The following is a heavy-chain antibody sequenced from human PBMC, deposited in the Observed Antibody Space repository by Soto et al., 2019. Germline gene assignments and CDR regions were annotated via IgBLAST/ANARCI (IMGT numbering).Heavy chain of an antibody. CDR3: ARAYYDSSGYYGPVRDYFDY. V-gene: IGHV2-5*01. Sequence: STSGVGVGWIRQPPGKALEWLALIYWNDDKRYSPSLKSRLTITKDTSKNQVVLTMTNMDPVDTATYYCARAYYDSSGYYGPVRDYFDYWGQGTLVTVSS. CDR2: IYWNDDK. J-gene: IGHJ4*02. D-gene: IGHD3-22*01. CDR1: STSGVG.